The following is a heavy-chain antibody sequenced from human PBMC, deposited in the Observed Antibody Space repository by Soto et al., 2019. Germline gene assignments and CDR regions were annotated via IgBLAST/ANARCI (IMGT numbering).Heavy chain of an antibody. CDR2: ISGSGGST. Sequence: PGGSLRLSCAASGFTFSSYAMSWVRQAPGKGLEWVSAISGSGGSTYYADSVKGRFTISRDNSKNTLYLQMNSLRAEDTAVYYCATESIDILTGYSPYYFDYWGQGTLVTVSS. J-gene: IGHJ4*02. V-gene: IGHV3-23*01. CDR1: GFTFSSYA. CDR3: ATESIDILTGYSPYYFDY. D-gene: IGHD3-9*01.